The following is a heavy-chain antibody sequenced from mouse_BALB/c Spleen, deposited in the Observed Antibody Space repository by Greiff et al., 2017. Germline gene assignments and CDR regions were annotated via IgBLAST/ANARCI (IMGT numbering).Heavy chain of an antibody. CDR3: ARFITTATGFAY. Sequence: QVQQQQSGAELMKPGASVKISCKATGYTFSSYWIEWVKQRPGHGLEWIGEILPGSGSTNYNEKFKGKATFTADTSSNTAYMQLSSLTSEDSAVYYCARFITTATGFAYWGQGTLVTVSA. V-gene: IGHV1-9*01. CDR1: GYTFSSYW. J-gene: IGHJ3*01. CDR2: ILPGSGST. D-gene: IGHD1-2*01.